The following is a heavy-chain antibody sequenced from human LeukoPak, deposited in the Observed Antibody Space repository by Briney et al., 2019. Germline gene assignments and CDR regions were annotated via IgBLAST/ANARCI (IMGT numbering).Heavy chain of an antibody. J-gene: IGHJ5*02. D-gene: IGHD3-9*01. CDR1: GYTFTSYD. Sequence: GASVKVSCKASGYTFTSYDINWVRQAAGQGLEWMGWMNPSSGYTGYAQKFQGRVTITRNTSISTAYMELSSLRSEDTAVYYCARGLGYNSLTAYFQRWFDPWGQGTLVTVSS. CDR2: MNPSSGYT. V-gene: IGHV1-8*03. CDR3: ARGLGYNSLTAYFQRWFDP.